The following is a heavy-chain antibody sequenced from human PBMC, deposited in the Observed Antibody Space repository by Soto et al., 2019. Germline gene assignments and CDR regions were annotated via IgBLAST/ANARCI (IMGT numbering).Heavy chain of an antibody. D-gene: IGHD3-22*01. CDR2: ISGSGSTI. CDR1: GFTFSSYA. Sequence: PGGSLRLSCAASGFTFSSYAVSWVRQAPGKGPEWISSISGSGSTIYYADSVKGRFTISRDNSKNTLYLQMSSLRAEDTAVYYCAKVFYYYDSSGYYYFDYWGQGTLVTVLL. J-gene: IGHJ4*02. V-gene: IGHV3-23*01. CDR3: AKVFYYYDSSGYYYFDY.